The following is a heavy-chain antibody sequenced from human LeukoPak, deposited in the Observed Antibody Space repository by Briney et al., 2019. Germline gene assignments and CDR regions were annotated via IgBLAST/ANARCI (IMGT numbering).Heavy chain of an antibody. J-gene: IGHJ6*02. V-gene: IGHV1-46*01. CDR1: GYTFTSYY. CDR2: INPSGGST. D-gene: IGHD6-13*01. CDR3: ATYSSSWYGMDV. Sequence: ASVKVSCKASGYTFTSYYVHWVRQAPGQGLEWMGIINPSGGSTSYAQKFQGRVTMTRDTSTSTVYMELSSLRSEDTAVYYCATYSSSWYGMDVWGQGTTVTVSS.